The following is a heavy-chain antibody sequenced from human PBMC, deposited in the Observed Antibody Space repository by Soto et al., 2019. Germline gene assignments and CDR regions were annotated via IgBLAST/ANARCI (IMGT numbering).Heavy chain of an antibody. V-gene: IGHV3-30-3*01. J-gene: IGHJ6*03. Sequence: PGGSLRLSCAASGFTFSSYAMHWVRQAPGKGLEWVAVISYDGSNKYYADSVKGRFTISRDNSKNTLYLQMNSLRAEDTAVYYCARAVIIIVPAATQGYYYYMDVWGKGTTVTVSS. D-gene: IGHD2-2*01. CDR2: ISYDGSNK. CDR1: GFTFSSYA. CDR3: ARAVIIIVPAATQGYYYYMDV.